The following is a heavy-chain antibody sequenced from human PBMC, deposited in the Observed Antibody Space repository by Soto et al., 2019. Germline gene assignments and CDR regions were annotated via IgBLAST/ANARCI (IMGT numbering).Heavy chain of an antibody. CDR2: INTGGNT. CDR3: ARSSGDYIESREFDY. J-gene: IGHJ4*02. V-gene: IGHV3-66*01. Sequence: EVQLVESGGGMVQPGESLRLSCAASGFTVSSNYMNWVRQAPGKGLEWVSLINTGGNTHYADSVKGRFTISRDNSKNTLYLQMKSLRADDTAVYYCARSSGDYIESREFDYWGQGTLVTVSS. D-gene: IGHD7-27*01. CDR1: GFTVSSNY.